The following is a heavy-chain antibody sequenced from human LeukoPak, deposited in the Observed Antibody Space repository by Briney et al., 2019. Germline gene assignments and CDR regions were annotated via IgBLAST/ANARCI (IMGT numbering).Heavy chain of an antibody. V-gene: IGHV3-23*01. CDR3: AKASFTGYDYYFDY. Sequence: PGGSLRLSCAASGFSFTSFAMNWVRQPPGKGLQWISVISGSGTSTYYADSVKGRFTISRDNSKNTLFLQMNSLRAEDTAIYYCAKASFTGYDYYFDYWGQGTLVTVSS. J-gene: IGHJ4*02. CDR1: GFSFTSFA. D-gene: IGHD5-12*01. CDR2: ISGSGTST.